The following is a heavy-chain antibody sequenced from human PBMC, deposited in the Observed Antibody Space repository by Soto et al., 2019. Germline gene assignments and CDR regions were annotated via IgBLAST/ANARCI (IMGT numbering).Heavy chain of an antibody. V-gene: IGHV3-21*01. CDR2: ISSSSSYI. D-gene: IGHD3-9*01. Sequence: PGGSLRLSCAASGFTFSSYSMNWVRQAPGKGLEWVSSISSSSSYIYYADSVKGRFTISRDNAKNSLYLQMNSLRAEDTAVYYCAREGDGYFDWLLWTQHFDYWGQGTLVTVSS. CDR3: AREGDGYFDWLLWTQHFDY. J-gene: IGHJ4*02. CDR1: GFTFSSYS.